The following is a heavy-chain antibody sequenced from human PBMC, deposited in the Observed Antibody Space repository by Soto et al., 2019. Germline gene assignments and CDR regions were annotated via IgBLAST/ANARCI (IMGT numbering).Heavy chain of an antibody. Sequence: EVQLVESGGDLVQPGGSLRLSCLASGFTFSSYWMRWARQAPEKGLEWVATSRDDGSEKYYLDSVKGRFTISRDNAKNLLYLHMDGLRAEDTAVYYCVRASNFAFDIWGQGTMVIVSS. CDR3: VRASNFAFDI. J-gene: IGHJ3*02. CDR2: SRDDGSEK. CDR1: GFTFSSYW. V-gene: IGHV3-7*04.